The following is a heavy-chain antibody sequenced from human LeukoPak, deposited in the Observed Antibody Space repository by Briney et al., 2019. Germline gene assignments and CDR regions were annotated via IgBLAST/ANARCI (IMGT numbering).Heavy chain of an antibody. CDR1: GGSISSYY. Sequence: SETLSLTCTVSGGSISSYYWSWIRQPPGKGLEWIGYIYYSGSTNYNPSLKSRVTISVDTSKNQFSLKLSSVTAADTAVYYCARARFWSWQPGPFDYWGQGTLVTVSS. D-gene: IGHD3-3*01. CDR3: ARARFWSWQPGPFDY. CDR2: IYYSGST. J-gene: IGHJ4*02. V-gene: IGHV4-59*08.